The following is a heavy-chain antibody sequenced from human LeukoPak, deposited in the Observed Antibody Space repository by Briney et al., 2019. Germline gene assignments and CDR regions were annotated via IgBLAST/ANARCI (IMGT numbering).Heavy chain of an antibody. V-gene: IGHV1-2*02. CDR1: GGTFSSYA. D-gene: IGHD2-8*01. CDR2: INPNSGGT. CDR3: ARAHCTNGVCYPYFDY. J-gene: IGHJ4*02. Sequence: ASVKVSCKASGGTFSSYAISWVRQAPGQGLEWMGWINPNSGGTNYAQKFQGRVTMTRDTSISTAYMELSRLRSDDTAVYYCARAHCTNGVCYPYFDYWGQGTLVTVSS.